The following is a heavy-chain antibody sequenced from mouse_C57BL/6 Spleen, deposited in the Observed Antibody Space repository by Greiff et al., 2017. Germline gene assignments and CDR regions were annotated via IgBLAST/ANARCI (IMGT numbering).Heavy chain of an antibody. CDR2: IYPGDGGS. V-gene: IGHV1-80*01. CDR1: GYAFRSYW. Sequence: QVQLQQPGAELVKPGASVKISCKASGYAFRSYWMNWVKQRPGKGLEWIGQIYPGDGGSNYNGKFKGKATLTVDKSSSTAYMQLSILTSEDSAVYFWARVDYSAYLDYWGQGTTLTVSS. CDR3: ARVDYSAYLDY. J-gene: IGHJ2*01. D-gene: IGHD1-1*01.